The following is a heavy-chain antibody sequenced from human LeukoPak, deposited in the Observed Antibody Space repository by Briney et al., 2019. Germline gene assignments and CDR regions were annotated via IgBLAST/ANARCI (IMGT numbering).Heavy chain of an antibody. CDR2: VSSSGSTI. V-gene: IGHV3-11*01. CDR1: GFTFSDYY. J-gene: IGHJ6*02. CDR3: ARTYYDFWSGYYYYYGMDV. Sequence: GGSLRLSCAASGFTFSDYYMSWIRQAPGKGLEWVSYVSSSGSTIYYADSVKGRFTISWDKAKNSLYLQMNSLRAEDTAVYYCARTYYDFWSGYYYYYGMDVWGQGTTVTVSS. D-gene: IGHD3-3*01.